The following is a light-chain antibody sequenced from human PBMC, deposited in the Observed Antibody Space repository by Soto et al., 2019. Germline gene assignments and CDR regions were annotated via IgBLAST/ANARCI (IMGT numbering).Light chain of an antibody. CDR2: GAS. J-gene: IGKJ1*01. CDR3: QHYSTWLWT. Sequence: EIVMTQSPATLSVSPGERATLSCRASQSVSSKLAWYQQKPGQGPRLLIYGASTRATGIPARFSGSGSGTEFTLTISSMKSEDFAVYYCQHYSTWLWTFGQGTKVELK. CDR1: QSVSSK. V-gene: IGKV3-15*01.